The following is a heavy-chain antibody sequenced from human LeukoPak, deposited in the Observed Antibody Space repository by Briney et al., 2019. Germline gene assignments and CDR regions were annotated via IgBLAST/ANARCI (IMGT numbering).Heavy chain of an antibody. J-gene: IGHJ5*02. Sequence: ASVKVSCKTSGYTFTDYYLHWVRQAPGQGLEWMGWINPNSGGTKYAQKFQGRVTMTRDTSINTAYMELSRLRSDDTAVYYCARDRSSAWFDPWGQGTLVTVSS. CDR2: INPNSGGT. D-gene: IGHD3-10*01. CDR1: GYTFTDYY. V-gene: IGHV1-2*02. CDR3: ARDRSSAWFDP.